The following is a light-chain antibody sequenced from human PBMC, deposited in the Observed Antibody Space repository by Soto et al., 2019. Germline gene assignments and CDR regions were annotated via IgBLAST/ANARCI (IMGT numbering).Light chain of an antibody. V-gene: IGKV1-5*03. Sequence: DIQMTQSPSTLSASVGDRIIITCRASQSINNWLAWYQQKPGEAPKLLIYDGSTLARGVPSRFSGSGSETEFPLTISRLQPDDFATFYCQQYQTYSRTFGQGTKVEV. J-gene: IGKJ1*01. CDR1: QSINNW. CDR3: QQYQTYSRT. CDR2: DGS.